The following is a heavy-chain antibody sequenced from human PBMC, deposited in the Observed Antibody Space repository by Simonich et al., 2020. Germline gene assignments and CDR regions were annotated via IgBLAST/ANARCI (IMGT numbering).Heavy chain of an antibody. V-gene: IGHV3-21*01. Sequence: EVQLVESGGGLVKPGGSLRLSCAASGFTFSSYSMNWVRQAPGKGHEWGSSISSSSRYIYYADPVKGRFTISRDNAKNSLYLQMNSLRAEDTAVYYCARDVDTAMVFDYWGQGTLVTVSS. J-gene: IGHJ4*02. D-gene: IGHD5-18*01. CDR3: ARDVDTAMVFDY. CDR2: ISSSSRYI. CDR1: GFTFSSYS.